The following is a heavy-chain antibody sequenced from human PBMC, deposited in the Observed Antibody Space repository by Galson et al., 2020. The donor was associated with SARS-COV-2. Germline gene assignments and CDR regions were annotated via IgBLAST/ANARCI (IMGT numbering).Heavy chain of an antibody. J-gene: IGHJ4*02. D-gene: IGHD3-3*01. CDR1: GFSLSSHA. CDR2: ISYDGINE. V-gene: IGHV3-30-3*01. CDR3: ARDKWLLYPFDY. Sequence: TGGSLRLSCEVSGFSLSSHAIHWMRQAPGKGLEWLAFISYDGINEYYGDPVRGRFTFSRDNSKSTVYLDMNSLRVEDTALYYCARDKWLLYPFDYWGQGTLVTVSS.